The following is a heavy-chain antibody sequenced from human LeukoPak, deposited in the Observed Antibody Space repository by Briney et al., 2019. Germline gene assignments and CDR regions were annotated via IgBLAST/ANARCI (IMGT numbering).Heavy chain of an antibody. J-gene: IGHJ3*01. CDR3: ARDYIVDTGVVAFDV. D-gene: IGHD5-12*01. CDR2: IYNSGKT. Sequence: PSETLSLTCTVSGGSISNYYWNWIRQPAGKGLEWIGHIYNSGKTNYNPSLRGRATISVDESRDLFSLTLTSVTAADTAVYYCARDYIVDTGVVAFDVWGQGALVTVS. V-gene: IGHV4-4*07. CDR1: GGSISNYY.